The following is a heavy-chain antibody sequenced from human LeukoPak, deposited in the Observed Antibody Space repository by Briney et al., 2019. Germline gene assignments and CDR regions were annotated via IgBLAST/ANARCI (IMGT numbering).Heavy chain of an antibody. CDR1: GFTFSSYS. D-gene: IGHD3-22*01. V-gene: IGHV3-21*01. Sequence: GGSLRLSCAASGFTFSSYSMNWVRQAPGKGLEWVSSISSSSSYIYYADSVKGRFTISRDNAKNSLYLQMNSLRAEDTAVYYCARDRLSSGYYRDAFDIWGQGTMVTVSS. CDR2: ISSSSSYI. CDR3: ARDRLSSGYYRDAFDI. J-gene: IGHJ3*02.